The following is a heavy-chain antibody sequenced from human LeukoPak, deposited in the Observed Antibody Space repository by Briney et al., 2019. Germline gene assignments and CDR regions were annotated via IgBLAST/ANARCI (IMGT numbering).Heavy chain of an antibody. V-gene: IGHV3-7*01. CDR1: GFTFSNYW. CDR3: ARDSVVIDY. Sequence: GGSLRLSCAASGFTFSNYWMSWVRQAPGKGLEWVANIKQDGSEKYYVDSVKGRFTISRDNAKNSLYLHMNSLRAEDTAVYYCARDSVVIDYWGQGTLVTVSS. J-gene: IGHJ4*02. D-gene: IGHD2-21*01. CDR2: IKQDGSEK.